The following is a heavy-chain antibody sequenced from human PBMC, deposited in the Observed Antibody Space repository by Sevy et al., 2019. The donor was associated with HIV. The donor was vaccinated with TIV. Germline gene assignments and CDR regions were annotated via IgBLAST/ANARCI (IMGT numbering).Heavy chain of an antibody. J-gene: IGHJ4*02. V-gene: IGHV3-23*01. CDR3: AKDRSYSLSWCYLDH. Sequence: GGSLRLSCAASGFTFGNYAMSWVRQAPGKGLEWVSSISGSTIDTSYADSVKGRFTMSRDNSQITLYLEMNSLGAEDTAVYYCAKDRSYSLSWCYLDHWGQGTLVTVSS. D-gene: IGHD6-13*01. CDR1: GFTFGNYA. CDR2: ISGSTIDT.